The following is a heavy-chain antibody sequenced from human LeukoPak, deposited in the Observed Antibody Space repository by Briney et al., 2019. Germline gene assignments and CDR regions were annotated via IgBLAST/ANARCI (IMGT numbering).Heavy chain of an antibody. V-gene: IGHV3-66*01. J-gene: IGHJ6*02. D-gene: IGHD6-25*01. CDR1: GFTVSSNY. Sequence: PGGSLRLSCAASGFTVSSNYMSWVRQAPGKGLEWVSVIYSGGSTYYADSVKGRFTISRDNSKNTLYLQMNSLRAEDTAVYYCARDSAEGYYGMDVWGQGTTVTVSS. CDR2: IYSGGST. CDR3: ARDSAEGYYGMDV.